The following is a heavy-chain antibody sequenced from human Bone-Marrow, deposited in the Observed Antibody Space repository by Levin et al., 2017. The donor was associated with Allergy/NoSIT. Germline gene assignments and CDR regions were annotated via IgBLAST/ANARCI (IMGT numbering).Heavy chain of an antibody. CDR1: GASISSYS. D-gene: IGHD3-10*01. Sequence: SETLSLTCSVSGASISSYSWNWIRQPPGKGLQWIGYIHYSGSTNNNPSLKNRVTMSVDTSKNHFSLYMTSVTAADTAVYYCATLPAPGPYDSGSPDDQNFDRWGQGTLVTVSS. CDR3: ATLPAPGPYDSGSPDDQNFDR. J-gene: IGHJ4*02. CDR2: IHYSGST. V-gene: IGHV4-59*01.